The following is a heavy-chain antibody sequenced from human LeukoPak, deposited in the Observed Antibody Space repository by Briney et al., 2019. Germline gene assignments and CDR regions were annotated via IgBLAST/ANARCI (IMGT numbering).Heavy chain of an antibody. CDR2: IIPIFGTA. V-gene: IGHV1-69*13. CDR3: ARYYDFWSGYSAGSRTYNWFDP. D-gene: IGHD3-3*01. CDR1: GGTFSSYA. Sequence: SVKVSCKASGGTFSSYAISWVRQAPGQGLEWMGGIIPIFGTANYAQKFQGRVTITADESTSTAYMELSSLRSEDTAVYYCARYYDFWSGYSAGSRTYNWFDPWGQGTLVTVFS. J-gene: IGHJ5*02.